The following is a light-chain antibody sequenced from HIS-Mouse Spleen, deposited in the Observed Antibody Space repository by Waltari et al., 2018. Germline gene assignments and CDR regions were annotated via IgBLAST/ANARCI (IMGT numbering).Light chain of an antibody. CDR2: SAS. V-gene: IGKV1-9*01. CDR3: QQLNSYPPT. J-gene: IGKJ1*01. Sequence: DIQLTQSPSFLSASVGDRVTITCRASQGISSYLAWYQQKPGKAPMLLIYSASTLQSGVPSRFRGSGSGTEFTLTISSLQPEDFATYYCQQLNSYPPTFGQGTKVEIK. CDR1: QGISSY.